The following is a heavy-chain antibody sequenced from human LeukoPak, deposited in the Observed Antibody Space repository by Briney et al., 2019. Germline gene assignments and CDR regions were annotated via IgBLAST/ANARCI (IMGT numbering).Heavy chain of an antibody. CDR2: INPDTGAT. CDR3: ARWYNSCWYDY. V-gene: IGHV1-2*02. Sequence: ASVKVSCKASGYTFGGYHLLWMRQAPGQGLEWLGWINPDTGATRYGQKFQGRVIMTRDTSISTVYMELSRLRSDDTAVYYCARWYNSCWYDYWGQGTLVSVSS. CDR1: GYTFGGYH. J-gene: IGHJ4*02. D-gene: IGHD6-13*01.